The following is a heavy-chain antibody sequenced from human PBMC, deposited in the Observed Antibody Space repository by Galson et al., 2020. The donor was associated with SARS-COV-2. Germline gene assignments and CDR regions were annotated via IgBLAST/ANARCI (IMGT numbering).Heavy chain of an antibody. V-gene: IGHV3-72*01. CDR2: GRTKVRGYTT. Sequence: GESLKISCAASGFTFSDHHMDWVRQAPGKGLEWVGRGRTKVRGYTTEYAASVKGRFTISRDDSKNSLYLQMNSLNIDDSAVYYCTRGGTASSAYYHHMDVWGQGTTVTVSS. D-gene: IGHD3-10*01. CDR3: TRGGTASSAYYHHMDV. CDR1: GFTFSDHH. J-gene: IGHJ6*02.